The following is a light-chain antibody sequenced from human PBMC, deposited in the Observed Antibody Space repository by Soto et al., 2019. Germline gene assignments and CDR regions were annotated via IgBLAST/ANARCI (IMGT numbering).Light chain of an antibody. CDR2: GAS. CDR3: QQYNNWPSLT. J-gene: IGKJ4*01. V-gene: IGKV3-15*01. Sequence: EIVLTQSPGTLSLSPGERATLSCRASQSVSNNYLAWYQQKPGQAPRLLIYGASARATGIPARFSGSGSGTEFTLTISSLQSEDFAVYYCQQYNNWPSLTFGGGTKVEI. CDR1: QSVSNN.